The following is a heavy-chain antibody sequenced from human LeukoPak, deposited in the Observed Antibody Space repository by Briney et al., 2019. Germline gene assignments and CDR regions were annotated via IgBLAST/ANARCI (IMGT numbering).Heavy chain of an antibody. CDR3: AGVQADYFDY. CDR1: GASISTYY. CDR2: IYNSGRT. Sequence: SETLSLTCTVSGASISTYYWTWIRQPPGKGLEWIGYIYNSGRTNYNPSLKSRVTISVDTSKNQFSLKLSSVTAADTAVYYCAGVQADYFDYWGQGTLVTVSS. V-gene: IGHV4-59*01. J-gene: IGHJ4*02. D-gene: IGHD2-8*01.